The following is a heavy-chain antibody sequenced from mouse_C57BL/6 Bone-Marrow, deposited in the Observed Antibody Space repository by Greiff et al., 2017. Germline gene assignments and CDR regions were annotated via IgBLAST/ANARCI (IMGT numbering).Heavy chain of an antibody. J-gene: IGHJ3*01. V-gene: IGHV1-64*01. CDR2: IHPNSGST. D-gene: IGHD2-2*01. CDR1: GYTFTSYW. Sequence: QVQLKQPGAELVKPGASVKLSCKASGYTFTSYWMHWVKQRPGQGLEWIGMIHPNSGSTNYNEKFKSKATLTVDKSSSTAYMQLSSLTSKDSAVYYCAKRARWLRGFAYWGQGTLVTVSA. CDR3: AKRARWLRGFAY.